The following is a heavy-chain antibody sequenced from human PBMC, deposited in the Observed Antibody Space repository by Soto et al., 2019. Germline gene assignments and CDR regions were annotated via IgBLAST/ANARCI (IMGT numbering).Heavy chain of an antibody. CDR3: ARDRGWSLFDY. CDR1: GFTFSSYW. CDR2: TNSDGSDT. Sequence: PGGSLRLSCEASGFTFSSYWMYWVRQAPGKGLVWASRTNSDGSDTSYADSVKGRFTISRDNAKNTLYLQMNSLRAEDTAVYYCARDRGWSLFDYWGQGTLVTVSS. D-gene: IGHD6-19*01. V-gene: IGHV3-74*01. J-gene: IGHJ4*02.